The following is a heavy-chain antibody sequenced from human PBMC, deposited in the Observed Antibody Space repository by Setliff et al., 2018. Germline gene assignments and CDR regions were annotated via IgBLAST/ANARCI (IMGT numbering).Heavy chain of an antibody. D-gene: IGHD3-3*01. J-gene: IGHJ5*02. CDR1: GGSFSDYY. CDR2: VSASGST. CDR3: ARERTIFGILVISGWFDP. V-gene: IGHV4-4*07. Sequence: SETLSLTCTVYGGSFSDYYWTWIRQPAGKELERIGRVSASGSTTYNPSLESRVTMSVDTSRNQISLNLTSVTAADTAMYYCARERTIFGILVISGWFDPWGQGTVVTVSS.